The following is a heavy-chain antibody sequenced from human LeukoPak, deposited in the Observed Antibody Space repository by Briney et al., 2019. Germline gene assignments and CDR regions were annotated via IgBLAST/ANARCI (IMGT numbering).Heavy chain of an antibody. D-gene: IGHD3-22*01. Sequence: SETLSLTCTVSGGSLTRSNFYWGWIRQPPGKGLEWIANIYYSGSTYYNPSLKSRVAISLDTSKNQFSLKLSSVTAADTAVYYCARVKAYYYDTSGQTAPFFDYWGQGTLVTVSS. CDR1: GGSLTRSNFY. V-gene: IGHV4-39*01. CDR3: ARVKAYYYDTSGQTAPFFDY. CDR2: IYYSGST. J-gene: IGHJ4*02.